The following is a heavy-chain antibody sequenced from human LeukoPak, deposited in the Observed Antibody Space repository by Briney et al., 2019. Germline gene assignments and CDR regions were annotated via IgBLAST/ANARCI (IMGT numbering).Heavy chain of an antibody. CDR2: INSDGSST. V-gene: IGHV3-74*01. D-gene: IGHD5-12*01. CDR1: GFTFSSYW. J-gene: IGHJ4*02. CDR3: ARDQSDIVATTPIDY. Sequence: PGGSLRLSCAASGFTFSSYWMHWVRQAPGKGLVWVSRINSDGSSTSYADSVKGRFTISRDNAKNTLYLQMNSLRAKDTAVYYCARDQSDIVATTPIDYWGQGTLVTVSS.